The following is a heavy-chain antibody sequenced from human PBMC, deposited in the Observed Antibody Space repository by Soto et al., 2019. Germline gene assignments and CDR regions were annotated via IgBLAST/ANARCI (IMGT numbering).Heavy chain of an antibody. CDR2: ISFDGDNE. V-gene: IGHV3-30-3*01. J-gene: IGHJ4*02. CDR1: GFTFSSYA. CDR3: ARDLFGAAAGTFDY. Sequence: GGSLRLSCAASGFTFSSYAIHWVRQAPGKGLEWVTLISFDGDNEYYADSVKGRFTISRDNSKNTVYLQMNSLGAEDTALYYCARDLFGAAAGTFDYWGQGTLVTVSS. D-gene: IGHD6-13*01.